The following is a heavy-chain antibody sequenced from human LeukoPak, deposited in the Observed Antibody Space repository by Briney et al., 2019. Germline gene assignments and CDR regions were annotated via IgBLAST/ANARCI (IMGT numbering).Heavy chain of an antibody. V-gene: IGHV3-74*01. Sequence: PGGSLRLSCVASGFTFGGYSMNWVRQAPGKGLVWVSRINTDGSRTDYADFVKGRFTISRDDAKNTLYLQMNSLSAEDTAMYYCARSMSGSRELWGQGTLVTVSS. CDR2: INTDGSRT. D-gene: IGHD1-26*01. J-gene: IGHJ4*02. CDR3: ARSMSGSREL. CDR1: GFTFGGYS.